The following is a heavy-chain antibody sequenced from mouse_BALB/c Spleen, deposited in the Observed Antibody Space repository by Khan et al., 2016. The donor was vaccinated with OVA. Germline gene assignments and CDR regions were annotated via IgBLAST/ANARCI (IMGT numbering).Heavy chain of an antibody. D-gene: IGHD2-2*01. CDR2: IDPANGDI. J-gene: IGHJ3*01. CDR3: ATLYGYPFAY. Sequence: EVQLQQSGAELVKPGASVKLSCTASGFNIKDTYMHWVKQRPEQGPEWIGRIDPANGDIKYDPKFQDKATITADTSSNTAYLQVNSLTSEDTAVYSGATLYGYPFAYWGQGTLVSVSA. CDR1: GFNIKDTY. V-gene: IGHV14-3*02.